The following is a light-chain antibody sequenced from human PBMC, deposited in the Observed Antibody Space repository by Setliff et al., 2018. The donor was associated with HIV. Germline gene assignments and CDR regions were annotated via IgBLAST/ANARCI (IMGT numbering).Light chain of an antibody. Sequence: QSVLTQAASVSGSPGQSITMSCTGTSRDVGGGSNYVSWFQQHPGKAPKLIIFDVNMRPSGVSDRFSASKSGNTASLTISGLQADDEADYYCCSFTSSNTYVFGTGTKVTVL. V-gene: IGLV2-14*03. CDR1: SRDVGGGSNY. J-gene: IGLJ1*01. CDR2: DVN. CDR3: CSFTSSNTYV.